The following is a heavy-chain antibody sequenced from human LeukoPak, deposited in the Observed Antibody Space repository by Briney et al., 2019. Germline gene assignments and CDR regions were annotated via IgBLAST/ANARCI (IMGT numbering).Heavy chain of an antibody. J-gene: IGHJ4*02. CDR1: GGSISSSSYY. D-gene: IGHD3-22*01. CDR2: IYYSGST. V-gene: IGHV4-39*07. Sequence: SETLSLTCTVSGGSISSSSYYWGWIRQPPGKGLEWIGSIYYSGSTYYNPSLKSRVTISVDTSKNQFSLTLSSVTAADTAVYYCAREGGDSSGYYHDYWGQGTLVTVSS. CDR3: AREGGDSSGYYHDY.